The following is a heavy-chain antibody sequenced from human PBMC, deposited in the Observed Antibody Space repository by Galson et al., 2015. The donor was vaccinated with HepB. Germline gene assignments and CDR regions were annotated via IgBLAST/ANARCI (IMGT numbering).Heavy chain of an antibody. D-gene: IGHD5-18*01. CDR1: GFTFSSYG. V-gene: IGHV3-30*18. Sequence: SLRLSCAASGFTFSSYGMHWVRQAPGKGLEWVAVISYDGSNKYYADSVKGRFTISRDNSKNTLYLQMNSLRAEDTAVYYCANRGYSYGSSGDYWGQGTLVTVSS. CDR3: ANRGYSYGSSGDY. J-gene: IGHJ4*02. CDR2: ISYDGSNK.